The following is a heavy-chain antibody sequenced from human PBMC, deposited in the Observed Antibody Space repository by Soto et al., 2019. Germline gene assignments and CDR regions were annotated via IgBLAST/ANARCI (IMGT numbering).Heavy chain of an antibody. D-gene: IGHD5-18*01. V-gene: IGHV1-2*02. J-gene: IGHJ6*02. CDR1: GYTFTGYY. Sequence: GASVKVSCKASGYTFTGYYMHWVRQAPGQGLEWMGWINPNSGGTNYAQKFQGRVTMTRDTSISTAYMELSRLRSDDTAVYYCARDGDSSYGDYYYRMDVWGQGTTVTVS. CDR3: ARDGDSSYGDYYYRMDV. CDR2: INPNSGGT.